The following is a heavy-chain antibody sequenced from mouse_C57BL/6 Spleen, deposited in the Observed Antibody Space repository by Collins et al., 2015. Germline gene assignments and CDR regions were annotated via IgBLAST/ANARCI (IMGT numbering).Heavy chain of an antibody. V-gene: IGHV1-54*01. J-gene: IGHJ3*01. CDR2: INPGSGGT. CDR1: GYAFTNYL. CDR3: ARGGDYDVRGWFAY. D-gene: IGHD2-4*01. Sequence: QVQLQQSGAELVRPGTSVKVSCKASGYAFTNYLIEWVKQRPGQGLEWIGVINPGSGGTNYNEKFKGKATLTADKSSSTAYMQLSSLTSEDSAVYFCARGGDYDVRGWFAYWGQGTLVTVSA.